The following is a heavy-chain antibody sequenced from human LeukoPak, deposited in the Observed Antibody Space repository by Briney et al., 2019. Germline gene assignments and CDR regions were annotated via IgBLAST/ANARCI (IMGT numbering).Heavy chain of an antibody. CDR3: ARKNDFDI. CDR2: IYYSGST. J-gene: IGHJ3*02. V-gene: IGHV4-59*01. D-gene: IGHD2/OR15-2a*01. Sequence: PSETLSLTCTVSGGSISSDHWNWTRQPPGKGLEWIGCIYYSGSTYYNPSLKSRVTISVDMSKSQFSLRLTSVTAADTAVYYCARKNDFDIWGQGTLVTVSS. CDR1: GGSISSDH.